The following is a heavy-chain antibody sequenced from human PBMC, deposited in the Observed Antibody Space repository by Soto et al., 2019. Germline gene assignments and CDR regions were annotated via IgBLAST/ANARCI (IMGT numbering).Heavy chain of an antibody. CDR2: ISSSSDNT. V-gene: IGHV3-23*01. CDR1: GFTFSNYA. CDR3: AKNGYGSDVHWWFDP. D-gene: IGHD5-12*01. Sequence: EVRLLESGGGLVQPGGSLRLSCAASGFTFSNYAMSWVRQAPGTGLEWVSAISSSSDNTYYADSVKGRFTISRDNAKNTLSLQMDSLRAEDTAVYYCAKNGYGSDVHWWFDPWGQGTLVTVSS. J-gene: IGHJ5*02.